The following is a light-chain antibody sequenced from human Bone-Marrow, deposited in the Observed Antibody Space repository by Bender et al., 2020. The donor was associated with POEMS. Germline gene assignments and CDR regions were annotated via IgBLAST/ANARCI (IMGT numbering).Light chain of an antibody. CDR2: INN. J-gene: IGLJ1*01. CDR1: SSNIGTNP. V-gene: IGLV1-44*01. CDR3: CSYAGSSTYV. Sequence: QSVLTQPPSASGTPGQRVTISCSGSSSNIGTNPVNWYQQLPGTAPKLLIYINNQRPSGVPDRFSGSKSGNTASLTISGLQAEDEADYYCCSYAGSSTYVFGGGTKVTVL.